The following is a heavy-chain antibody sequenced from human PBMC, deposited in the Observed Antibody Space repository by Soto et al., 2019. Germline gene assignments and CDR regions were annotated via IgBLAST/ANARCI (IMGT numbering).Heavy chain of an antibody. CDR2: IYPGDSDT. CDR3: ARLLIAVAGLDY. D-gene: IGHD6-19*01. V-gene: IGHV5-51*01. Sequence: VESLKISCKGSGYSFTSYWICCFLQMPGKGLEWMGIIYPGDSDTRYSPSFQGQVTISADKSISTAYLQWSSLKASDTAMYYCARLLIAVAGLDYWGQGTLVTVSS. CDR1: GYSFTSYW. J-gene: IGHJ4*02.